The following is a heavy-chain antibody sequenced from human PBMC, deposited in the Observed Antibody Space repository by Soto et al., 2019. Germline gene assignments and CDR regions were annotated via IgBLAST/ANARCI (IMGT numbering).Heavy chain of an antibody. CDR2: ISWDGGST. J-gene: IGHJ6*02. V-gene: IGHV3-43*01. Sequence: GGSLRLSCAASGFTFDDYTMHWVRQAPGKGLEWVSLISWDGGSTYYADSVKGRFTISRDNSKNSLYLQMNSLRTEDTALYYCAKGLSNYIPYYYYGMDVWGQGTTVTVSS. CDR1: GFTFDDYT. CDR3: AKGLSNYIPYYYYGMDV. D-gene: IGHD4-4*01.